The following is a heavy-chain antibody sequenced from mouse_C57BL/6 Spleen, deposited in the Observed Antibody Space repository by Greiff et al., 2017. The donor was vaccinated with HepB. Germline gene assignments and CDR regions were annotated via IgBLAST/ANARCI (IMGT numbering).Heavy chain of an antibody. CDR2: ISYDGSN. D-gene: IGHD1-1*01. V-gene: IGHV3-6*01. J-gene: IGHJ4*01. CDR3: ARDAVVAQYYYAMDY. CDR1: GYSITSGYY. Sequence: EVQLQESGPGLVKPSQSLSLTCSVTGYSITSGYYWNWIRQFPGNKLEWMGYISYDGSNNYNPSLKNRISITRDTSKNQFFLKLNSVTTEDTATYYCARDAVVAQYYYAMDYWGQGTSVTVSS.